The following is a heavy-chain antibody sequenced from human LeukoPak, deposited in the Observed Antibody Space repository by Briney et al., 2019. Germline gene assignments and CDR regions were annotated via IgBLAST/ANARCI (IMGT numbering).Heavy chain of an antibody. Sequence: PSETLSLTCAVYGGSFSGYYWSWIRQPPGKGLEWIGEINHSGSTNHNPSLKSRLTLSVDMSKNQFSLKLSSVTAADTAVYYCAREACSSTSCYTYYFDSWGQGTLVTVSS. CDR3: AREACSSTSCYTYYFDS. D-gene: IGHD2-2*02. J-gene: IGHJ4*02. CDR2: INHSGST. CDR1: GGSFSGYY. V-gene: IGHV4-34*01.